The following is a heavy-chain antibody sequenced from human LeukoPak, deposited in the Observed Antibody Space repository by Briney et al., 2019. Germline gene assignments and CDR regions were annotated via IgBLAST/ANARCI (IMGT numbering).Heavy chain of an antibody. D-gene: IGHD3-10*01. CDR2: IYYSGST. CDR3: ARGVLGYYGSGSYYDYGMDV. J-gene: IGHJ6*02. V-gene: IGHV4-59*01. Sequence: NTSETLSLTCTVSGGSISSYYWSWIRQPPGKGLEWIGYIYYSGSTNYNPSLKSRVTISVDTSKNQFSLKLSSVTAADTAVYYCARGVLGYYGSGSYYDYGMDVWGQGTTVTVSS. CDR1: GGSISSYY.